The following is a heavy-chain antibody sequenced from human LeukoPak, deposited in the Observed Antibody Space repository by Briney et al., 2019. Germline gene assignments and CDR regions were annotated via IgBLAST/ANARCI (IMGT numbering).Heavy chain of an antibody. V-gene: IGHV3-30*02. Sequence: GGSLRLSCAASGFTFSSYGMHWVRQAPGKGLEWVTFIRYDGSNKYYADSVKGRFTISRDNSKNTLYLQMNSLRAEDTAVYYCAKDPRFGELLYHPNFDYWGQGTLVTVSS. CDR3: AKDPRFGELLYHPNFDY. CDR1: GFTFSSYG. CDR2: IRYDGSNK. J-gene: IGHJ4*02. D-gene: IGHD3-10*01.